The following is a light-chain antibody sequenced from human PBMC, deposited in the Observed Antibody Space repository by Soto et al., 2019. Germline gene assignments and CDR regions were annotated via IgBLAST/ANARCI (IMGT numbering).Light chain of an antibody. J-gene: IGKJ2*01. CDR2: DAS. CDR3: QQYSSNLYT. V-gene: IGKV1-5*01. Sequence: DIPMTQSPSTLSASVGDRVTITCGASQSISSHLAWYQQKPGKAPEVLIYDASTLESGVSSRFSGSGSGTKFTLTISNLQPDDFATYFCQQYSSNLYTFGQGTKVEIK. CDR1: QSISSH.